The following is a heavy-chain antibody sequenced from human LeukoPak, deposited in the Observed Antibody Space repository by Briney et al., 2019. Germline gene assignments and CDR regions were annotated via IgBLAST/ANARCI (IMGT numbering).Heavy chain of an antibody. CDR2: ISAYNSNK. CDR3: VRHIKPAGPWDGMDV. J-gene: IGHJ6*02. CDR1: GYTFTSYG. D-gene: IGHD2-21*01. Sequence: ASVKVSCTASGYTFTSYGISWVRQAPGQGLEWVAWISAYNSNKNSAEKFQGRVTMTIDTSTSTAYMELRSLKSDDTAVYYCVRHIKPAGPWDGMDVWGQGTTVSVSS. V-gene: IGHV1-18*04.